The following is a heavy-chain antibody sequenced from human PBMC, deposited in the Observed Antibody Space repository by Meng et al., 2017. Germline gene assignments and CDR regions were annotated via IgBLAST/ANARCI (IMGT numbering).Heavy chain of an antibody. D-gene: IGHD6-13*01. V-gene: IGHV4-39*07. J-gene: IGHJ4*02. CDR3: ARAQDQWQQLVEDLYYFDY. Sequence: SETLSLTCTVSGCSISSSSYYWGWIRQPPGKGLEWIGSIYYSGSTYYNPSLKSRVTISVDTSKNQFSLKLSSVTAADTAVYYCARAQDQWQQLVEDLYYFDYWGQGTLVTVSS. CDR2: IYYSGST. CDR1: GCSISSSSYY.